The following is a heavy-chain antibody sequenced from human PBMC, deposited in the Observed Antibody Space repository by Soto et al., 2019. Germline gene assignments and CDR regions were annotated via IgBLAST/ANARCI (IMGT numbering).Heavy chain of an antibody. CDR1: GFTFCSHW. Sequence: GGALRLSFAASGFTFCSHWMTWVRQAPGKGLEWVASIKPDASDNYYVDSLKGRFTISRDNAKNSLYLQMNSLRADDTAVYYCARDLDYWGQGTLVTVS. V-gene: IGHV3-7*01. J-gene: IGHJ4*02. CDR3: ARDLDY. CDR2: IKPDASDN.